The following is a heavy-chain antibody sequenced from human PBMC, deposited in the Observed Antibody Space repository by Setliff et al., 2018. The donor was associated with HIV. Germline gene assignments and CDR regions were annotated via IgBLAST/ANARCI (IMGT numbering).Heavy chain of an antibody. J-gene: IGHJ4*01. CDR3: ARAVCPSLNCYSFFNY. CDR1: DGSFSGYS. D-gene: IGHD2-15*01. Sequence: SETLSLTCGVDDGSFSGYSWSWIRQSPGKGLEWIGEVSRGGGTTYNPSLTGRVSVSVDTSKSQFSLKLTNVTAADAAVYYCARAVCPSLNCYSFFNYWGHGSLVTSPQ. CDR2: VSRGGGT. V-gene: IGHV4-34*01.